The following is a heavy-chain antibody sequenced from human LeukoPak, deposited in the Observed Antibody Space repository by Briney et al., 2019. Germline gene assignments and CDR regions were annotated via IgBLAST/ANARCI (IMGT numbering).Heavy chain of an antibody. V-gene: IGHV3-23*01. J-gene: IGHJ5*02. CDR3: AKGANWFDP. CDR2: ISGSGGST. CDR1: GFTFSSYG. Sequence: GGTLRLSCAASGFTFSSYGMNWVRQAPGKGLEWVSGISGSGGSTYYADSAKGRFTISRDNSKNTLYLHMNSLRAEDTAVYYCAKGANWFDPWGQGTLVTVSS.